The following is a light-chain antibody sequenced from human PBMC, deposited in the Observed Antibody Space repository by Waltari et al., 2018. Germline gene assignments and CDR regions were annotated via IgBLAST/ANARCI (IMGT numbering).Light chain of an antibody. J-gene: IGKJ2*01. CDR3: QQYGSSPKYT. Sequence: EIVLTQSPGTLSLSPGERATLSCRASQSVSISYLAWYQQKPGQAPRLLIYGASSRATGIPDRFSGSGSGTDFTLTISRLEPEDFAVYYCQQYGSSPKYTFGQGTNLEIK. CDR1: QSVSISY. CDR2: GAS. V-gene: IGKV3-20*01.